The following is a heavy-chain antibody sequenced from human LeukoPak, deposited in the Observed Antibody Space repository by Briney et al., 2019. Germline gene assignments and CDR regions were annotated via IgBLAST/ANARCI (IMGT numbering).Heavy chain of an antibody. V-gene: IGHV3-48*03. CDR1: AFTFSNYQ. J-gene: IGHJ6*03. D-gene: IGHD6-6*01. CDR3: ARVRSAYSGSYYYYMDV. Sequence: GGSLRLSSTASAFTFSNYQMNWVRQAPGKGMEWVSDISSSGSSIYYADSVKGRFTISRDNAKNSLFLQINSLRAEDTAVYYCARVRSAYSGSYYYYMDVWGKGTTVTVSS. CDR2: ISSSGSSI.